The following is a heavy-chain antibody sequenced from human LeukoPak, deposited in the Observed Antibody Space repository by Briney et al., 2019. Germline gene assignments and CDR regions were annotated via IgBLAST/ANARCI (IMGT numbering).Heavy chain of an antibody. D-gene: IGHD2-2*01. V-gene: IGHV4-59*01. CDR3: ARGWASSWYYFDF. J-gene: IGHJ4*02. CDR2: TYDSGSS. Sequence: SETLSLTCAVSGGSMRNYYWSWIRQPPGKGLEWIGYTYDSGSSSYNPSLRSRVSISIDTSKNQFSLNQSSVTAADTAVYYCARGWASSWYYFDFWGQGTLVTVSS. CDR1: GGSMRNYY.